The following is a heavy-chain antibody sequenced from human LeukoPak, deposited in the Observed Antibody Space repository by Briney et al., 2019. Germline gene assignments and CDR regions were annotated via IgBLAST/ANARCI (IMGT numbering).Heavy chain of an antibody. J-gene: IGHJ4*02. D-gene: IGHD2-8*02. CDR3: ARDTGVGMDY. Sequence: TSETLSLTCTVSGGSISSYYWSWIRQPPGKGPEWIGYIYYSGSTNYNPSLKSRVTISVDTSKNQFSLKLSSVTAADTVVYYCARDTGVGMDYWGQGTLVTVSS. V-gene: IGHV4-59*01. CDR2: IYYSGST. CDR1: GGSISSYY.